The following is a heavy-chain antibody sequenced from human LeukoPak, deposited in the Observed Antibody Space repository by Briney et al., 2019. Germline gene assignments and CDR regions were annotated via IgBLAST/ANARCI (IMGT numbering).Heavy chain of an antibody. CDR3: ARLGIITAAGSNDY. J-gene: IGHJ4*02. Sequence: GGSLRLSCAASGFTFSDYYMSWIRQAPGKGLEWVSYISYSGDTIYYADSVRGRFTVSRDNAKNSLYLQMNSLRAEDTAVYYCARLGIITAAGSNDYWGQGTLVTVSS. CDR1: GFTFSDYY. D-gene: IGHD6-13*01. CDR2: ISYSGDTI. V-gene: IGHV3-11*01.